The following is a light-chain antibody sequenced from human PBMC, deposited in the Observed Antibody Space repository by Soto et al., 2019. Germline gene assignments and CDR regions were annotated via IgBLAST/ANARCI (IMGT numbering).Light chain of an antibody. CDR1: QSVSTS. Sequence: IVLTQSPGTLAVSPGESAVLSCRASQSVSTSLAWYQHKPGQAPRLFIYDASKRAPGIPARFTGSGSGAHFTLTISSLEPEDIAVYYCQVRDVWPSFGQGTKVDIK. J-gene: IGKJ1*01. CDR3: QVRDVWPS. V-gene: IGKV3-11*01. CDR2: DAS.